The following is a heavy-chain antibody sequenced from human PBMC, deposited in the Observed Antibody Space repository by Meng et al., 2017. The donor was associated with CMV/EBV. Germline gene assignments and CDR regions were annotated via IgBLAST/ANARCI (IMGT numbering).Heavy chain of an antibody. J-gene: IGHJ4*02. CDR2: IIPVFETA. Sequence: QGPVLQSGAGGRKPGSSVKVSCKTSGGPFSTFAISWVRQAPGEGLEWMGGIIPVFETANYAERFQDRVTITADDSTTTAYMELSSLRADDTALYFCARGGDSWYSDYWGQGTLVTVSS. D-gene: IGHD1-26*01. V-gene: IGHV1-69*01. CDR3: ARGGDSWYSDY. CDR1: GGPFSTFA.